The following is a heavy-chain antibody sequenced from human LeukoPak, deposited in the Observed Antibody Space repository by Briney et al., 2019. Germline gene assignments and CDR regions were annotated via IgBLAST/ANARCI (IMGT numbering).Heavy chain of an antibody. J-gene: IGHJ3*02. CDR1: GGSISSYY. D-gene: IGHD6-13*01. V-gene: IGHV4-59*08. CDR3: ARLLREAAAGSRLYAFDI. CDR2: IYYSGST. Sequence: SETLSLTCTVSGGSISSYYWSWIRQPPGKGLEWIGYIYYSGSTNYNPSLKSRVTISVDTSKNQFSLKLSSVTAADTAVYYCARLLREAAAGSRLYAFDIWGQGTMVTVSS.